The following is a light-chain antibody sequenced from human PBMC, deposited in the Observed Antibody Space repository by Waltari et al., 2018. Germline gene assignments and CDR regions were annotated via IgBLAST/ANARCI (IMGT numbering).Light chain of an antibody. Sequence: QTVVTQEPSFSVSPGGTATPTRGLISGSVSLNFSPTWYQQTPGQAPRTLLSSTNTRSSGVPDRFSGSILGNKAALTITGAQADDESDYYCVLYMGSGISVFGGGTKLTVL. CDR3: VLYMGSGISV. J-gene: IGLJ3*02. CDR1: SGSVSLNFS. CDR2: STN. V-gene: IGLV8-61*01.